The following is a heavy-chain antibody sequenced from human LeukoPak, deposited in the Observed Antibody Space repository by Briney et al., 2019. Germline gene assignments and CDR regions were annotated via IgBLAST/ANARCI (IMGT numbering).Heavy chain of an antibody. Sequence: KPSETLSLTCTVSGGSISSYYWSWIRQPAGKGLEWIGRIYTSGSTNYNPSLKSRVTMSVDTSKNQFSLKLSSVTAADTAVYYCARVLKNYYDSSGYCDYWGQGTLVTVSS. CDR3: ARVLKNYYDSSGYCDY. J-gene: IGHJ4*02. V-gene: IGHV4-4*07. CDR2: IYTSGST. D-gene: IGHD3-22*01. CDR1: GGSISSYY.